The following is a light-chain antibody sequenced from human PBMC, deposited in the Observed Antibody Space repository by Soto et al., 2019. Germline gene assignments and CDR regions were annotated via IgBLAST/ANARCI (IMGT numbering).Light chain of an antibody. Sequence: QSALTQPASVSGSPGQSITISCTGSSSDVGGYNYVSWYQQHPGKAPQHMIYEVSNRPSGVSNRFSGSKSGNTASLTISGLQAEDEADYYCSSYTSRTSNFVFGSGTKLTVL. CDR1: SSDVGGYNY. CDR3: SSYTSRTSNFV. CDR2: EVS. J-gene: IGLJ1*01. V-gene: IGLV2-14*01.